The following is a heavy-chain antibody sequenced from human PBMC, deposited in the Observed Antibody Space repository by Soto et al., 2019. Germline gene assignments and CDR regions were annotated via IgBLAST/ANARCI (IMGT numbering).Heavy chain of an antibody. Sequence: PSETLSLTCAVSGYSISSGYYWGWIRQPPGKGLEWIGSIYHSGSTYYNPSLKSRVTISVDTSKNQFSLKLSSVTAADTAVYYCAREKDRSSSWSQINYFDYWGQGTLVTVSS. J-gene: IGHJ4*02. D-gene: IGHD6-13*01. CDR1: GYSISSGYY. CDR3: AREKDRSSSWSQINYFDY. CDR2: IYHSGST. V-gene: IGHV4-38-2*02.